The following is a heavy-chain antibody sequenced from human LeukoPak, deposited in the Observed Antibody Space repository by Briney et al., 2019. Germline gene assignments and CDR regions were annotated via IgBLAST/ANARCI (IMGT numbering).Heavy chain of an antibody. J-gene: IGHJ3*02. CDR2: INHSGST. V-gene: IGHV4-34*01. CDR3: ARDSIVGATLVDFDI. D-gene: IGHD1-26*01. CDR1: GGSFSGYY. Sequence: PSETLSLTCAVYGGSFSGYYWSWIRQPPGKGLEWIGEINHSGSTNYNPSLKSRVTISVGTSKNQFSLKLSSVTAAETAVYYCARDSIVGATLVDFDIWGQGTMVTVSS.